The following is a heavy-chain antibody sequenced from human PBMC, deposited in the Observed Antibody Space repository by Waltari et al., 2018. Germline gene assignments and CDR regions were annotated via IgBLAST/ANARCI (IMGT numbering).Heavy chain of an antibody. J-gene: IGHJ4*02. CDR2: VNPNGGGT. D-gene: IGHD2-21*02. V-gene: IGHV1-2*02. CDR3: AREYCGGDCRLFDY. Sequence: LVQSGAEVMKPGASVRVSCKAARDAVPDTLIHWARQAPGQGLEWMGWVNPNGGGTNYAQRFAGRITVTWDASITTAYMEFSRLTSGDTAVYFCAREYCGGDCRLFDYWGQGTPVTVSS. CDR1: RDAVPDTL.